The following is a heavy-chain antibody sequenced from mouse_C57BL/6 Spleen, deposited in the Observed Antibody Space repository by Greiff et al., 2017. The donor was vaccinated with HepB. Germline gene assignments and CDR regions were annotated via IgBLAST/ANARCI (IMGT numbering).Heavy chain of an antibody. D-gene: IGHD2-2*01. Sequence: EVQLQQSGPGLVKPSQSLSLTCSVTGYSITSGYYWNWIRQFPGNKLEWMGYISYDGSNNYNPSLKNRISITRDTSKNQFFLKLNSVTTEDTATYYCASLYYGYDDWFAYWGQGTLVTVSA. CDR3: ASLYYGYDDWFAY. J-gene: IGHJ3*01. CDR1: GYSITSGYY. V-gene: IGHV3-6*01. CDR2: ISYDGSN.